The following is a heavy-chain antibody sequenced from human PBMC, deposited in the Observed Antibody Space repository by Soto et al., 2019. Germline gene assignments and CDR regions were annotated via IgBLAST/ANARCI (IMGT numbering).Heavy chain of an antibody. CDR1: GFTFNNYA. J-gene: IGHJ2*01. CDR3: ARDPLWGTAMVLWYFDL. V-gene: IGHV3-30-3*01. Sequence: QVQLVESGGDVVQPGRCLRLSCAASGFTFNNYAMHWVRQAPGKGLEWVALISYDGSNKYYADSVKGRFNISRDNSKNPLYLQMNSLRAEDTAVYYCARDPLWGTAMVLWYFDLWGRGTLVTVSS. CDR2: ISYDGSNK. D-gene: IGHD5-18*01.